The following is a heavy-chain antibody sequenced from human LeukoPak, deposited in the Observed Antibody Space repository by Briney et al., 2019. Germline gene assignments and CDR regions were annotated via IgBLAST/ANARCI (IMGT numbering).Heavy chain of an antibody. D-gene: IGHD6-13*01. J-gene: IGHJ4*02. V-gene: IGHV4-30-2*01. CDR2: IYHSGST. CDR1: GGSISSGGYY. CDR3: ARGVSSSWYLEDY. Sequence: PSQTLSLTCTVSGGSISSGGYYWSWIRQPPGKGLEWIGYIYHSGSTYYNPSLKSRVTISVDRSKNQFSLKLTSVTAADTAVYYCARGVSSSWYLEDYWGQGTLVTVSS.